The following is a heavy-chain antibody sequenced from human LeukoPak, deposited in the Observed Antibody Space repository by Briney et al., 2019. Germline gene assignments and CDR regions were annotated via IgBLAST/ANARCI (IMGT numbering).Heavy chain of an antibody. V-gene: IGHV4-31*03. J-gene: IGHJ4*02. CDR1: GGSISRGGFY. CDR2: IYYSGST. CDR3: ARGSGGGVTANYFDY. Sequence: SETLSLTRTVSGGSISRGGFYWSWVRQHPGEGLGWIGYIYYSGSTYYNPSLKSRVTISVDTSKNQFSLKLSSVTAADTAVYYCARGSGGGVTANYFDYWGQGTLVTVSS. D-gene: IGHD2-21*02.